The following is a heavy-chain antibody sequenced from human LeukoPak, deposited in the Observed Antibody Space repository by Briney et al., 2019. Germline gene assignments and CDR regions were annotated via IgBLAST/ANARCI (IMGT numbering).Heavy chain of an antibody. CDR1: GFTFSNAW. CDR2: IYSGGST. V-gene: IGHV3-53*01. J-gene: IGHJ5*02. D-gene: IGHD2-2*01. CDR3: ARARYCSSTSCYGDWFDP. Sequence: GGSLRLSCAASGFTFSNAWMSWVRQAPGKGLEWVSVIYSGGSTYYADSVKGRFTISRDNSKNTLYLQMNSLRAEDTAVYYCARARYCSSTSCYGDWFDPWGQGTLVTVSS.